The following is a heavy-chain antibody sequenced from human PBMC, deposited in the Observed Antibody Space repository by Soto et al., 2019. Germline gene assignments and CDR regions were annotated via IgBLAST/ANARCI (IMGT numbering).Heavy chain of an antibody. V-gene: IGHV1-69*06. CDR1: GGTFSSYA. Sequence: SVKVSCKASGGTFSSYAISWVRQAPGQGLEWMGGIIPIFGTANYAQKFQGRVTITADKSTSTAYMELSSLRSEDTAVYYFALTYDRSGYLPPEWGKGTLVTVSS. D-gene: IGHD3-22*01. CDR3: ALTYDRSGYLPPE. CDR2: IIPIFGTA. J-gene: IGHJ4*02.